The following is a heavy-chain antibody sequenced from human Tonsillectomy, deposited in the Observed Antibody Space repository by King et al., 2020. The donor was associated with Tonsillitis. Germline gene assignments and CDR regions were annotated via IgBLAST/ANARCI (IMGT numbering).Heavy chain of an antibody. V-gene: IGHV4-39*01. D-gene: IGHD2-15*01. J-gene: IGHJ5*02. CDR2: IYFSGST. CDR1: GDSISTTSYY. CDR3: ARPVMVAQWFDP. Sequence: VQLQESGPRLVKPSETLSLTCSVSGDSISTTSYYWGWIRQPPGKGLEWIGSIYFSGSTYYNPSLKSRVTISLDTSKNQFSLTLSSVTAADTAVYFCARPVMVAQWFDPWGQGTLVTVSS.